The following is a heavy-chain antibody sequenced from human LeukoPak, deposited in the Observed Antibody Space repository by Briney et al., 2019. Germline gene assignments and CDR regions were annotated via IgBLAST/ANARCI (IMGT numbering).Heavy chain of an antibody. CDR1: GFTFSSYA. CDR3: ARDGPTYYYDSSGLSYGMDV. J-gene: IGHJ6*02. Sequence: GGSLRLSCAASGFTFSSYAMHWVRQAPGKGLEWVAVISYDGSNKYYADSVKGRFTISRDNSKNTLYLQMNSLRAEDTAVYYCARDGPTYYYDSSGLSYGMDVRGQGTTVTVSS. CDR2: ISYDGSNK. D-gene: IGHD3-22*01. V-gene: IGHV3-30-3*01.